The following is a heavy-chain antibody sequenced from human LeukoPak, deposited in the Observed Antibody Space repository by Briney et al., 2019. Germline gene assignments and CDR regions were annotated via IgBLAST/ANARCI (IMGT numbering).Heavy chain of an antibody. D-gene: IGHD5-24*01. Sequence: GGSLRLSCAASGFMFSSNWMSWVRLAPGKGLEWVANIKEDGTKTYYVDSVKGRFTISRDNAKNSLYLQMNSLRVEDTAVYYCAKEGRSLQTYWGQGTLVTVSS. J-gene: IGHJ4*02. CDR3: AKEGRSLQTY. V-gene: IGHV3-7*03. CDR2: IKEDGTKT. CDR1: GFMFSSNW.